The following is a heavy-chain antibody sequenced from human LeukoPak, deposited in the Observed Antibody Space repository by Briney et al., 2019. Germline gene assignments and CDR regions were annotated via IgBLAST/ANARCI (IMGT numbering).Heavy chain of an antibody. CDR2: INPNSGGT. CDR3: ASAFRTSNYYDSSGTEALGY. D-gene: IGHD3-22*01. CDR1: GYTFTGYY. J-gene: IGHJ4*02. V-gene: IGHV1-2*02. Sequence: ASVKVSCKASGYTFTGYYMHWVRQAPGQGLEWMGWINPNSGGTNYAQKFQGRVTMTRDTSISTAYMELSRLRSDDTAVYYCASAFRTSNYYDSSGTEALGYWGQGTLVTVSS.